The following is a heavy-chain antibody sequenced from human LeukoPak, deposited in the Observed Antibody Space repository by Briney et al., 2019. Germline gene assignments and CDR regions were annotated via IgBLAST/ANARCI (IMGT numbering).Heavy chain of an antibody. Sequence: PGGSLRLSCAASGFTFSSYSMNWVRQAPGKGLEWVSYISSSSSTIYYADSVKGRFTISRDNAKNSLFLQMNSLRAEDTALYYCAKGWDSSSWYAGHYDYWGQGTLVTVSS. V-gene: IGHV3-48*04. CDR2: ISSSSSTI. J-gene: IGHJ4*02. CDR1: GFTFSSYS. CDR3: AKGWDSSSWYAGHYDY. D-gene: IGHD6-13*01.